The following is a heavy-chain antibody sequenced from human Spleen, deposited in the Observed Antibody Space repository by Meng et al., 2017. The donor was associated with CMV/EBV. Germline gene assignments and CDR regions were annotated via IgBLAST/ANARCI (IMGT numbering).Heavy chain of an antibody. D-gene: IGHD3-22*01. CDR2: IWYDGSNK. Sequence: GESLKISCAASGFTFSSYGMHWVRQAPGKGLEWVAVIWYDGSNKYYADSVKGRFTISRDNSKNTLYLQMNSLRAEDTAVYYCVRDARPGYYDSSGQDYWGQGALVTVSS. V-gene: IGHV3-33*01. CDR1: GFTFSSYG. CDR3: VRDARPGYYDSSGQDY. J-gene: IGHJ4*02.